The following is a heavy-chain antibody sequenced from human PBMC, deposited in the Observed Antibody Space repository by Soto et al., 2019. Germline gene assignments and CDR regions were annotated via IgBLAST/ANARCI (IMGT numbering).Heavy chain of an antibody. CDR3: ARFRSTSYLDY. D-gene: IGHD2-2*01. V-gene: IGHV4-59*01. CDR2: IYYSGST. Sequence: PSETLSLTCTVSGVSISTYYWSWIRQPPGKGLEWIGYIYYSGSTNYNPSLKSRVTISVDTSKNQFSLRLTSVTAADTAVYFCARFRSTSYLDYWGQGTLVTVSS. CDR1: GVSISTYY. J-gene: IGHJ4*02.